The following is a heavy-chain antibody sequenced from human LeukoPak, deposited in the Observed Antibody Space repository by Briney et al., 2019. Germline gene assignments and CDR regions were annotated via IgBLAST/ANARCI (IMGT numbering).Heavy chain of an antibody. CDR3: AKDRRLLWFGKPPNTIDY. V-gene: IGHV3-7*03. J-gene: IGHJ4*02. D-gene: IGHD3-10*01. Sequence: GGSLRLSCAASGFTFSRYWMSWVRQAPGKGLEWVANKKQDGSEKYYVDSVKGRFTISRDNSKNTLYLQMNSLRAEDTAVYYCAKDRRLLWFGKPPNTIDYWGQGTLVTVSS. CDR2: KKQDGSEK. CDR1: GFTFSRYW.